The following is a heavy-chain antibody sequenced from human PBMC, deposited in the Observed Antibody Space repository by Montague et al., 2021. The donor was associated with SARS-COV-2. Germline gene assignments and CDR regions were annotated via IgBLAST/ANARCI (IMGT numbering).Heavy chain of an antibody. CDR3: ARRIDYYGIDV. CDR2: ISGSGGST. CDR1: GFTFSSYA. D-gene: IGHD1-26*01. Sequence: SLRLSCAASGFTFSSYAMSWVRQAPGKGLEWVSAISGSGGSTYYADSVKGRFTISRDNSKNTLYLQMNSLTAADMAVYYCARRIDYYGIDVWGQGTTVTVSS. J-gene: IGHJ6*02. V-gene: IGHV3-23*01.